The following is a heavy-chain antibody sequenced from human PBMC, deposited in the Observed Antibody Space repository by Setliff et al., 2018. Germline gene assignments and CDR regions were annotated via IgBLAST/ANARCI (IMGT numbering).Heavy chain of an antibody. CDR1: GGSITSGAFY. J-gene: IGHJ4*02. Sequence: SETLFLTCTVAGGSITSGAFYWSWIRQPAGERPEWIGRIHASGSPSYNPSLESRVTIALDRSTNQFSLKLSSVTAADTAVYYCARERYSDWFFEHWGQGNLVTVSS. D-gene: IGHD3-9*01. CDR2: IHASGSP. CDR3: ARERYSDWFFEH. V-gene: IGHV4-61*02.